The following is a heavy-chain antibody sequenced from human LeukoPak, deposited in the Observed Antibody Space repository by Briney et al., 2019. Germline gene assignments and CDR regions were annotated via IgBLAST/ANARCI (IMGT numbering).Heavy chain of an antibody. Sequence: GASVKVSCKASGYTFTSYYMHWVRQAPGQGVEWMGWINPNSGGTNYAQKFQGRVTMTRDTSISTAYMELSRLRSDDTAVYYCARDSVAVAGTSDYYYYYYMDVWGKGTTVTVSS. CDR3: ARDSVAVAGTSDYYYYYYMDV. J-gene: IGHJ6*03. CDR1: GYTFTSYY. CDR2: INPNSGGT. D-gene: IGHD6-19*01. V-gene: IGHV1-2*02.